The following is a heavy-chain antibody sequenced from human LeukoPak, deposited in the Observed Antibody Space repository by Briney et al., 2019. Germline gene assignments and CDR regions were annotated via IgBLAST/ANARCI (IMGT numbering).Heavy chain of an antibody. V-gene: IGHV3-11*04. CDR3: AREAWQQLAAFDY. D-gene: IGHD6-13*01. J-gene: IGHJ4*02. CDR2: ISSSGSTI. CDR1: GFTFSDYY. Sequence: GGSLRLSCAASGFTFSDYYMSWIRQAPGKGLEWVSYISSSGSTIYYADSVKGRFTISRDNAKNSLYLQMNSLRAEDTAVYYCAREAWQQLAAFDYWGQGTLVTVSS.